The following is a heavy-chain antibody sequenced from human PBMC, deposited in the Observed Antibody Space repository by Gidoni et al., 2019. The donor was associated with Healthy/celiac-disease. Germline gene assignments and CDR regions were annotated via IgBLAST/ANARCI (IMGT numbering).Heavy chain of an antibody. CDR1: GFTCSSYW. V-gene: IGHV3-7*01. Sequence: EVQLVESGGGLVQPGGSLRRSCAASGFTCSSYWRSWVRQAPGKGLEWVVNIKQDGSEKYYVDSVKGRFTISRDNAKNSLYLQMNSLRAEDTAVYYCARWIGYCSSTSCYNWFDPWGQGTLVTVSS. J-gene: IGHJ5*02. D-gene: IGHD2-2*01. CDR2: IKQDGSEK. CDR3: ARWIGYCSSTSCYNWFDP.